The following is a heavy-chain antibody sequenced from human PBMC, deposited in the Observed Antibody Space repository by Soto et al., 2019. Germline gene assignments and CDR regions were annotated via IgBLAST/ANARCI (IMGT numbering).Heavy chain of an antibody. Sequence: ESGGGVVQPGRSLRLSCAASGFTFSSYGMHWVRQAPGKGLEWVAVISYDGSNKYYADSVKGRFTISRDNSKNTLYLQMNSLRAEDTAVYYCAKASRYCSGGSCDGFDYWGQGTLVTVSS. CDR2: ISYDGSNK. CDR3: AKASRYCSGGSCDGFDY. V-gene: IGHV3-30*18. D-gene: IGHD2-15*01. J-gene: IGHJ4*02. CDR1: GFTFSSYG.